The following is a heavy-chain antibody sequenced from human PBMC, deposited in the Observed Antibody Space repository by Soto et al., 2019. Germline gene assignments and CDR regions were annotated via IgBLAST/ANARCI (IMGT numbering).Heavy chain of an antibody. Sequence: QVQLVQSGAEVKKPGASVKVSCKASGYSFTSHGISWVRQAPGQGPEWMGWISANSGDTNYAQKLQGRVTVTTDTSTSTAYLELRSLSSQVTAVYYCARLVPGSHVGCARDPEVGVKGSRV. V-gene: IGHV1-18*01. J-gene: IGHJ6*03. D-gene: IGHD3-10*01. CDR2: ISANSGDT. CDR1: GYSFTSHG. CDR3: ARLVPGSHVGCARDPEV.